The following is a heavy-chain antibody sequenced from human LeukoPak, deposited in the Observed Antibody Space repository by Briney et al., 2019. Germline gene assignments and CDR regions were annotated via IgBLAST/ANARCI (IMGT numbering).Heavy chain of an antibody. D-gene: IGHD5-18*01. V-gene: IGHV5-51*01. CDR2: IYPGDSDT. CDR3: ARRPHTATSFDY. J-gene: IGHJ4*02. Sequence: GESLKISCKASGYIFTSYWIGWVRQMPGKGLEWMGIIYPGDSDTRYSPSFQGHVTISADKSISTAYLQWSSLKASDTAMYYCARRPHTATSFDYQGQGTLVTVSS. CDR1: GYIFTSYW.